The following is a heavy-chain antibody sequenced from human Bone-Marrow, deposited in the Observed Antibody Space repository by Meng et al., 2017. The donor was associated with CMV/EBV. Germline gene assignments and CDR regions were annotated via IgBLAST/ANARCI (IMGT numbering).Heavy chain of an antibody. CDR3: VRDQQYVGWFDS. CDR2: IKQDGSEI. D-gene: IGHD4-11*01. Sequence: GESLKISCAASGFTLSRHWMSWVRQAPGKGLEWVANIKQDGSEIYYVDSVKGRFTISRDNAKNSLYLQIHTLRAEDTAVYYCVRDQQYVGWFDSWGPGTLVTVSS. J-gene: IGHJ5*01. CDR1: GFTLSRHW. V-gene: IGHV3-7*01.